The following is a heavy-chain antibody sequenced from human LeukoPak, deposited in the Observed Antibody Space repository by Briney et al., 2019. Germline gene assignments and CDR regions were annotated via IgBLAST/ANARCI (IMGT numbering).Heavy chain of an antibody. D-gene: IGHD3-3*01. Sequence: ASVKVSCKASGFTFTSSAVQWVRQARGQRLEWIGWIVVGSGNTNYAQKFQERVTITRDMSTSTAYMELSSLRSEDTAVYYCAACYDFWSGYYGFGRNYFYYWGQGTLVTVSS. CDR1: GFTFTSSA. V-gene: IGHV1-58*01. CDR2: IVVGSGNT. J-gene: IGHJ4*02. CDR3: AACYDFWSGYYGFGRNYFYY.